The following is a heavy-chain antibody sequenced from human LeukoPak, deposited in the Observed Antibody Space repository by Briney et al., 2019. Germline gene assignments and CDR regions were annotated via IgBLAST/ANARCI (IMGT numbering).Heavy chain of an antibody. D-gene: IGHD3-3*01. CDR2: IYYSGST. J-gene: IGHJ5*02. V-gene: IGHV4-59*08. Sequence: SETLSLTSTVSGGSISSYYWSWIRQPPGKGLEWIGYIYYSGSTNYNPSLKSRVTISVDTSKNQFSLKLSSVTAADTAVYYCARSPITIPAWFDPWGQGTLVTVSS. CDR3: ARSPITIPAWFDP. CDR1: GGSISSYY.